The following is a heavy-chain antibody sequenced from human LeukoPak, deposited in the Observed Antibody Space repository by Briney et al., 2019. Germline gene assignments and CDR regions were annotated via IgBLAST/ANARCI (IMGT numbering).Heavy chain of an antibody. Sequence: SETLSLTCTVSGGSISSGRYYWSWIRQPAGKGLEWLGRIYTSGSTNYNPSLKSRVTISVDPSKNQFSLKLSSVTAADTAVYYCARGGERWLQQDFFDYWGQGTLVTDCS. CDR1: GGSISSGRYY. J-gene: IGHJ4*02. CDR3: ARGGERWLQQDFFDY. CDR2: IYTSGST. V-gene: IGHV4-61*02. D-gene: IGHD5-24*01.